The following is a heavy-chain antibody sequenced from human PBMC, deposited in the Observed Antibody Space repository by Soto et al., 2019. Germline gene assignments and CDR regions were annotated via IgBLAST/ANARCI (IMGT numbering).Heavy chain of an antibody. CDR1: GGTFSSYA. J-gene: IGHJ6*02. D-gene: IGHD3-22*01. CDR2: NIPIFGTA. CDR3: ARGSGYYYPYYYYGMDV. Sequence: QVQLVQSGAEVKKPGSSVKVSCKASGGTFSSYAISWVRQAPGQGLEWMGGNIPIFGTANYAQKFQGRVTITADESTSTAYMELSSLRSEDTAVYYCARGSGYYYPYYYYGMDVWGQGTTVTVSS. V-gene: IGHV1-69*01.